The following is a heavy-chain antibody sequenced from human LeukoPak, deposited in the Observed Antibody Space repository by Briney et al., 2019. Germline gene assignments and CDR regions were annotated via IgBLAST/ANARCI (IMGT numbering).Heavy chain of an antibody. J-gene: IGHJ6*02. CDR1: GYTFTGYY. Sequence: ASVKVSCKASGYTFTGYYMHWVRQAPGQGLEWMGWINPNRGGTNYAQKFQGRVTMTRDTSISTAYMELSRLRSDDTAVYYCARDPAHPYGSGSYLPWGYCYYGMDVWGQGTTVTVSS. D-gene: IGHD3-10*01. CDR3: ARDPAHPYGSGSYLPWGYCYYGMDV. V-gene: IGHV1-2*02. CDR2: INPNRGGT.